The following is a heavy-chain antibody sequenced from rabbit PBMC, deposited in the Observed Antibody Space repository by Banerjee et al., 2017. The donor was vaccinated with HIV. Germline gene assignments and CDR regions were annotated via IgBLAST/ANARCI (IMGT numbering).Heavy chain of an antibody. CDR1: GLDVSSNA. Sequence: QEQLEEAGGGLVQPEGSLTLTSESSGLDVSSNAMCWVRQASGKGPEWIACIYNGDGSTYYASWPTGRFTIPKSSSTSVTLQMTSLTAADPASYFCAKVDWQCSTYGCDLWGQGTLVPV. J-gene: IGHJ6*01. CDR3: AKVDWQCSTYGCDL. CDR2: IYNGDGST. D-gene: IGHD1-1*01. V-gene: IGHV1S47*01.